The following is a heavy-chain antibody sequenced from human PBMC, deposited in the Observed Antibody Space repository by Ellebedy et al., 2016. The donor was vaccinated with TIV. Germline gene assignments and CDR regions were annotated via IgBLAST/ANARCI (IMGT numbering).Heavy chain of an antibody. J-gene: IGHJ4*02. CDR1: GYKFDTYW. CDR3: VRSQVEGYSYGSYLY. CDR2: IYPGDSDT. V-gene: IGHV5-51*01. Sequence: GESLKISCTGSGYKFDTYWIGWVRQMPGEGLEWMGIIYPGDSDTRYSPSFQGQVTISVDKSINTAYLQWRSLKASDSAMYYCVRSQVEGYSYGSYLYWGQGTLITVSS. D-gene: IGHD5-18*01.